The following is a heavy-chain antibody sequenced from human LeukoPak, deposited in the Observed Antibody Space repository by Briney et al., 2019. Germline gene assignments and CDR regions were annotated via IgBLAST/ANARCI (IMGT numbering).Heavy chain of an antibody. CDR3: ARTYNWEYSYMDV. J-gene: IGHJ6*03. CDR2: IYYSGSANYNRASASA. D-gene: IGHD1-20*01. V-gene: IGHV4-59*01. CDR1: GCSISSYY. Sequence: AETLSLPCPLCGCSISSYYWSWIRQPPGKGLEWVGYIYYSGSANYNRASASANYNPSLKSRDSISLDTSKNQFYLKLSSVTAADTAMYYCARTYNWEYSYMDVWGKETRVTV.